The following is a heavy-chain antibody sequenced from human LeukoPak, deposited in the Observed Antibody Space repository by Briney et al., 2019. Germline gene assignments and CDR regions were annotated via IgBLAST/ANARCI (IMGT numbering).Heavy chain of an antibody. Sequence: GGSLRLSCAASGFTFSSYSMNWVRQAPGKGLEWVSSISSSSSYIYYTDSVKGRFTISRDNAKNSLYLQMNSLRAEDTAVYYCARMVDSYGGYAFDIWGQGTMVTVSS. D-gene: IGHD5-18*01. V-gene: IGHV3-21*01. J-gene: IGHJ3*02. CDR3: ARMVDSYGGYAFDI. CDR2: ISSSSSYI. CDR1: GFTFSSYS.